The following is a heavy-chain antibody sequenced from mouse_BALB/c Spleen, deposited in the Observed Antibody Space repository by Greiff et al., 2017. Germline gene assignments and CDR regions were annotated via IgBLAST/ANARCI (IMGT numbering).Heavy chain of an antibody. J-gene: IGHJ3*01. V-gene: IGHV5-12-1*01. Sequence: EVQGVESGGGLVKPGGSLKLSCAASGFAFSSYDMHWVRQTPEKRLEWVAYISSGGGSTYYPDTVKGRFTISRDNAKNTLYLQMSSLKSEDTAMYYCARQRNYYGSSPWFAYWGQGTLVTVSA. CDR3: ARQRNYYGSSPWFAY. CDR1: GFAFSSYD. CDR2: ISSGGGST. D-gene: IGHD1-1*01.